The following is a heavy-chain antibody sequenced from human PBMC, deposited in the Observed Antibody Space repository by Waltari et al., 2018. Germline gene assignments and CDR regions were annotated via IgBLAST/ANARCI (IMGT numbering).Heavy chain of an antibody. CDR2: IKQDGSEK. Sequence: EVQVVESGGGLVQPGGSLRLSCAASGFTFRNSWMDWVRQAPGKGLEWVANIKQDGSEKNYVDSVEGRFTIFRDNTKNSLYLQMNSLRAEDTAVYYCSKSLDVWGPGTTVTVSS. V-gene: IGHV3-7*01. CDR1: GFTFRNSW. J-gene: IGHJ6*02. CDR3: SKSLDV.